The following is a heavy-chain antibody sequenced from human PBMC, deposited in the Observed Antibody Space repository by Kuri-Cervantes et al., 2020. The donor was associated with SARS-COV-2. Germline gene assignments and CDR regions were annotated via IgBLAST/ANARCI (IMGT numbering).Heavy chain of an antibody. CDR1: GYTLTELS. D-gene: IGHD2-15*01. CDR3: ARENLVVVEGMDV. Sequence: ASVKVSCKVSGYTLTELSMHWVRQAPGKGLEWMGGFDPEDGETIYAQKFQGRVTMTRDTSISTAYMELSRLRSDDTAVYYCARENLVVVEGMDVWGQGTTVTVSS. J-gene: IGHJ6*02. CDR2: FDPEDGET. V-gene: IGHV1-24*01.